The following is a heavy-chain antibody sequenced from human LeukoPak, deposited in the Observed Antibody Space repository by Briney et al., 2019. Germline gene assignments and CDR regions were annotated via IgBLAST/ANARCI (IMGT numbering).Heavy chain of an antibody. CDR3: ARWGARFSGNYYFDY. J-gene: IGHJ4*02. D-gene: IGHD3-16*01. V-gene: IGHV5-51*03. Sequence: PGESLKISCKGSGYRFTSYWIGWVRQLPGKGLEWMGIIYPTDSQTIYSPSLQGQVTISADKSISTAYLQWSSLKASDSGVYYCARWGARFSGNYYFDYWGQGTLVTVSS. CDR2: IYPTDSQT. CDR1: GYRFTSYW.